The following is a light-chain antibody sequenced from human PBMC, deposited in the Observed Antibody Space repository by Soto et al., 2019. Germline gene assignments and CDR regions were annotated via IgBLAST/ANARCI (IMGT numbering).Light chain of an antibody. CDR2: DAS. CDR1: QSISSW. Sequence: RPASIGNRDTSTCRASQSISSWLAWYQQKPGKAPKLLIYDASNFESGVPSTSSGGGSRTGISRTISCLFPHDIAADYGVRSIYLWGFGHGTKVDIK. V-gene: IGKV1-5*01. CDR3: VRSIYLWG. J-gene: IGKJ1*01.